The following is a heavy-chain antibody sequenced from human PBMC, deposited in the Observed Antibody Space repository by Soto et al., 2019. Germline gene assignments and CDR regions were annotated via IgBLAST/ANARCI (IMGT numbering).Heavy chain of an antibody. V-gene: IGHV4-34*01. CDR3: ARGLISGSHYSGGWYYFDS. Sequence: SETLSLTYPVYGGSFSGYIWSWIRQTPGKGLQWIGQISHSGSANYNPSLKSRVTISVHTSNSQFSLELSSVTAADTAVYYCARGLISGSHYSGGWYYFDSWGQGTLVTVS. CDR2: ISHSGSA. D-gene: IGHD1-26*01. J-gene: IGHJ4*02. CDR1: GGSFSGYI.